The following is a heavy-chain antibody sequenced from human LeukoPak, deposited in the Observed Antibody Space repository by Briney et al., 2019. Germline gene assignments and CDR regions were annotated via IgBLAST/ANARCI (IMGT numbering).Heavy chain of an antibody. J-gene: IGHJ4*02. CDR3: AREGKWQWDYYFDF. Sequence: SVKVSCKAPGDTFKNYGITWVRQAPGQGLEWMGRIIPIFGTENYAQKFQGRVTITADKSTSTAYMELSSLRSEDTAVYYCAREGKWQWDYYFDFWGQGTLVTVSS. CDR2: IIPIFGTE. V-gene: IGHV1-69*06. D-gene: IGHD1-26*01. CDR1: GDTFKNYG.